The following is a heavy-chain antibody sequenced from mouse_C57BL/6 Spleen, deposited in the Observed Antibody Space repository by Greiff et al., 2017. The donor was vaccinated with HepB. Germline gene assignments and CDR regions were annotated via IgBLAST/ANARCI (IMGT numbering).Heavy chain of an antibody. J-gene: IGHJ4*01. D-gene: IGHD4-1*01. CDR2: INPNYGTT. CDR3: ARSGLGREDYAMDY. V-gene: IGHV1-39*01. Sequence: VHVKQSGPELVKPGASVKISCKASGYSFTDYNMNWVKQSNGKSLEWIGVINPNYGTTSYNQKFKGKATLTVDQSSSTAYMQLNSLTSEDSAVYYCARSGLGREDYAMDYWGQGTSVTVSS. CDR1: GYSFTDYN.